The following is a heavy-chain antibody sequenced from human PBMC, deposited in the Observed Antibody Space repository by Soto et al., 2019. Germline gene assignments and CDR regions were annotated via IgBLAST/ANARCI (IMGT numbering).Heavy chain of an antibody. CDR3: ARDLPLYCRGDCNFDF. CDR2: ISYDGGER. D-gene: IGHD2-21*02. J-gene: IGHJ4*02. Sequence: QVQLVESGGGVVQSGGSLRLSCGGSGFIFSRYGMHWVRQAPGKGLEWVTGISYDGGERFYADSVKGRFTISRDNSKNRLDLQMSSLRHEDPAVYYCARDLPLYCRGDCNFDFWGQGTLVTVSS. V-gene: IGHV3-30*03. CDR1: GFIFSRYG.